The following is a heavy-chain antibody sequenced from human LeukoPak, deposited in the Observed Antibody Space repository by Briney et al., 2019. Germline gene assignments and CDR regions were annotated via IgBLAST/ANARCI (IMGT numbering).Heavy chain of an antibody. D-gene: IGHD3-9*01. J-gene: IGHJ5*02. Sequence: GGSLTLSCAASGITFSADWMAWVRQAPGKGLEWVANMKQDGSEMHYVDSVKGRFTISRDNAKNSLYLQMNTLRPEDTAVYYCARNFDSNWFDPWGQGTLVTVSS. CDR1: GITFSADW. CDR3: ARNFDSNWFDP. V-gene: IGHV3-7*01. CDR2: MKQDGSEM.